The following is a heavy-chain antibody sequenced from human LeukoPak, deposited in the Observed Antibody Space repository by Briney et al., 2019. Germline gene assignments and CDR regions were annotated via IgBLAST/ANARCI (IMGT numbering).Heavy chain of an antibody. D-gene: IGHD3-10*01. J-gene: IGHJ6*02. CDR3: AKYMDYYGSGSYYTDTGMDV. CDR2: ISYDGSNK. Sequence: GGSLRLSCAASGFTFSSYDMHWVRQAPGKGLEWVAVISYDGSNKYYADSVKGRFTISRDNSKNTLYLQMNSLRAEDTAVYYCAKYMDYYGSGSYYTDTGMDVWGQGTTVTVSS. CDR1: GFTFSSYD. V-gene: IGHV3-30*18.